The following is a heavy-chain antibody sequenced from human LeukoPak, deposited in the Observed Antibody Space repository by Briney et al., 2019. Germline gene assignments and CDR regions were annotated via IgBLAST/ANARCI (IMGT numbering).Heavy chain of an antibody. Sequence: PGGSLRLSCAAYAFTFSSYAMNWVRQDPGKGLEWVANIKQDGSEKYYVDSVKGRLTISRDKGKNSLYLQINSLRAEDTAVYYCARGNHYGDYSFYYFDYWGQGTLVTVSS. CDR3: ARGNHYGDYSFYYFDY. CDR2: IKQDGSEK. D-gene: IGHD4-17*01. J-gene: IGHJ4*02. V-gene: IGHV3-7*01. CDR1: AFTFSSYA.